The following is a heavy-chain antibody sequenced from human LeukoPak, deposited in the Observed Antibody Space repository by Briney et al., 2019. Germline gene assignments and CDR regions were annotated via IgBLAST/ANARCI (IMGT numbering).Heavy chain of an antibody. D-gene: IGHD3-3*01. CDR1: GFKFSTYV. J-gene: IGHJ4*02. V-gene: IGHV3-23*01. CDR2: INTSGGGT. CDR3: VKSVESYNDFWTGFDFEN. Sequence: QPGGSLRLSCAASGFKFSTYVMSWVRQAPGKGLEWVSTINTSGGGTYHADFVKGRFIISRDNSKNTMYVQMNSLRVDDTAVYYCVKSVESYNDFWTGFDFENWGQGTLVTVSS.